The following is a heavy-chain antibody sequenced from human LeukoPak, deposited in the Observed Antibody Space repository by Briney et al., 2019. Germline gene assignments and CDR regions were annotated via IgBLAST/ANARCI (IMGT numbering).Heavy chain of an antibody. CDR3: ARGPTRIAAEVDYYFDY. CDR2: IYYSGSA. V-gene: IGHV4-59*01. Sequence: SETLSLTCTVSGGSISSYYWSWIRQTPGKGLEWIGYIYYSGSANYNPSLKSRVTISVDTSKNQFSLKLSSVTAADTAVYYCARGPTRIAAEVDYYFDYWGQGTLVTVSS. CDR1: GGSISSYY. D-gene: IGHD6-13*01. J-gene: IGHJ4*02.